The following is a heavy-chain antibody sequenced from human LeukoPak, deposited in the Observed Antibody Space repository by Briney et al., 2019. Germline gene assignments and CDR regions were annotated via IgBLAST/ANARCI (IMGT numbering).Heavy chain of an antibody. J-gene: IGHJ4*02. Sequence: SKTLSLTCTVSGGSISGYYWSWIRQPPGKGLEWIGYIYYYGTTTYNPSLKNRVTISVDTSKNLFSLKLRSMTAADTAVYYCARDWRPFDYWGQGILVTVSS. CDR3: ARDWRPFDY. V-gene: IGHV4-59*12. CDR1: GGSISGYY. CDR2: IYYYGTT.